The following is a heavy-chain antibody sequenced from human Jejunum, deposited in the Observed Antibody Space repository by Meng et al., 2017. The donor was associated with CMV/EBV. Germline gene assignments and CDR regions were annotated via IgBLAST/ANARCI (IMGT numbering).Heavy chain of an antibody. D-gene: IGHD3-3*01. V-gene: IGHV4-61*01. J-gene: IGHJ3*02. CDR2: IYYTGST. Sequence: CTVSGGSVRIGSYYWSWIRQPPGKGLEWIGYIYYTGSTDYNPSLKSRVTISRDTSKNQFSLKLSSVAAADTAVYYCARRFFAFNIWGQGTMVTVSS. CDR3: ARRFFAFNI. CDR1: GGSVRIGSYY.